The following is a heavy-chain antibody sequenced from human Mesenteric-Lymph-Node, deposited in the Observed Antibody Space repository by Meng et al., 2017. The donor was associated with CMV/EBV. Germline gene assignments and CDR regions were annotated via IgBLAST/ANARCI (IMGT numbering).Heavy chain of an antibody. Sequence: GGSISSGRRSWTWIRQPPGKGLEWIGYIHHSASSNYHTSLKSRLTISVYTSKNHFSLGLLSVAAADTAVYYCARGPHYCCSGSNDYWGQGTLVTVSS. D-gene: IGHD3-10*01. CDR3: ARGPHYCCSGSNDY. CDR1: GGSISSGRRS. J-gene: IGHJ4*02. CDR2: IHHSASS. V-gene: IGHV4-61*03.